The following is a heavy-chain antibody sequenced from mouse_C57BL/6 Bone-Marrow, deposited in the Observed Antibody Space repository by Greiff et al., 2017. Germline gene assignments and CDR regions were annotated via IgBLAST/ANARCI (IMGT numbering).Heavy chain of an antibody. CDR1: GYTFTSYW. CDR3: AILMDYDGRFAY. D-gene: IGHD2-4*01. CDR2: IHPSDSDT. Sequence: VQLQQPGAELVKPGASVKVSCKASGYTFTSYWMHWVKQRPGQGLEWIGRIHPSDSDTNYNQKFKGKATLTVDKSSSTAYMQLSSLTSEDSAVYYCAILMDYDGRFAYWGQGTLVTVSA. J-gene: IGHJ3*01. V-gene: IGHV1-74*01.